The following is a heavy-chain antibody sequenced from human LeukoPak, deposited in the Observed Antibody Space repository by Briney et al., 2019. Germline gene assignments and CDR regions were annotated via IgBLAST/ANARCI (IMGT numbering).Heavy chain of an antibody. J-gene: IGHJ4*02. D-gene: IGHD6-13*01. CDR2: IYYSGST. V-gene: IGHV4-59*01. Sequence: PSETLSLTCAVYGGSFSGYYWSWIRQPPGKGLEWIGYIYYSGSTNYNPSLKSRVTISVDTSKNQFSLKLSSVTAADTAVYYCARAAKYSSSWYGGFDYWGQGTLVTVSS. CDR3: ARAAKYSSSWYGGFDY. CDR1: GGSFSGYY.